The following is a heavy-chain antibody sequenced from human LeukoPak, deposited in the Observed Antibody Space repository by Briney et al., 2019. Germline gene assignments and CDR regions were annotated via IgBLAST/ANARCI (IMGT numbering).Heavy chain of an antibody. Sequence: SETLSLTCTVSGGSISSYYWSWIRQPPGKGLEWIGYIYYSGSTNYNPSLKSRVTISVDTSKNQFSLKLSSVTAADTAVYYCARVKASDAFDIWGQGKMVTVSS. CDR2: IYYSGST. D-gene: IGHD4-23*01. CDR3: ARVKASDAFDI. CDR1: GGSISSYY. V-gene: IGHV4-59*01. J-gene: IGHJ3*02.